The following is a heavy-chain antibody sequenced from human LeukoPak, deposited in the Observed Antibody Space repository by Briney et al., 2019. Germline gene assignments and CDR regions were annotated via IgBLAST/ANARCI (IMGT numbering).Heavy chain of an antibody. CDR1: GSSISNYY. D-gene: IGHD2-21*01. Sequence: SETLSLTCTVSGSSISNYYWSWIRQPPGKGLEWIGYIYYSGSTNYNPSLKSRVTISVDMSKNQFSLKLSSVTAADTAVYYCARFNYGGYYYHYFMDVWGKGTTVTVSS. CDR2: IYYSGST. CDR3: ARFNYGGYYYHYFMDV. V-gene: IGHV4-59*01. J-gene: IGHJ6*03.